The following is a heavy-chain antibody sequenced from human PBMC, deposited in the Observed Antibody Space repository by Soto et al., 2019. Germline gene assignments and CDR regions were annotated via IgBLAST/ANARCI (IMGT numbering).Heavy chain of an antibody. CDR1: GYTFTSYD. CDR2: MNPNSGNT. D-gene: IGHD3-3*01. Sequence: ASVKVSCKASGYTFTSYDINWVRQATGQGLEWMGWMNPNSGNTGYAQKFQGRVTMSRNTSISTAYMELSSLRSEDTAVYYCASPARNYDFWSGYSFDIWGQGTMVTVSS. CDR3: ASPARNYDFWSGYSFDI. V-gene: IGHV1-8*01. J-gene: IGHJ3*02.